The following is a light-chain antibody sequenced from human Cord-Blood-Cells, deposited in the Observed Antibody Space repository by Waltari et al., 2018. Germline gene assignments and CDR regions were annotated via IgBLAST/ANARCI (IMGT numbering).Light chain of an antibody. Sequence: QSALTQPASVSGSPGQSITISCTGTSSDVGSYNLVSWYQQHPGKDPKLMIYEVSKRTSGVSNRFSGSKSGNTASLTISGLQAEDEADYYCCSYAGSSALVFGGGTKLTVL. CDR1: SSDVGSYNL. CDR3: CSYAGSSALV. CDR2: EVS. V-gene: IGLV2-23*02. J-gene: IGLJ3*02.